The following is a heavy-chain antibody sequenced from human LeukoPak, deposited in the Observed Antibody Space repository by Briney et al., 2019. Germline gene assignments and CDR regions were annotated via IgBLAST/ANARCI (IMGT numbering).Heavy chain of an antibody. CDR1: GFTFSSYA. CDR2: ITGSGGST. Sequence: PGGSLRLSCAASGFTFSSYAMSWVRQAPGKGPEWVSGITGSGGSTYYADSVKGRFTISRDSSKNTLYLQMNSLRAEDTAVYYCARDDYGDYIFDYWGQGTLVTVSS. D-gene: IGHD4-17*01. J-gene: IGHJ4*02. CDR3: ARDDYGDYIFDY. V-gene: IGHV3-23*01.